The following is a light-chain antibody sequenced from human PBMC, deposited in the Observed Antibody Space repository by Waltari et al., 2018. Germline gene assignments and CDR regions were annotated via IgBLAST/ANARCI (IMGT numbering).Light chain of an antibody. CDR2: GAS. CDR3: QQYNNWPPWT. V-gene: IGKV3-15*01. Sequence: EIVMTQPPATLSVSPGERATRSCRASQSVRNNLVWYQQKPGQAPRLLIYGASTRVTGIPARFSGSGSGTEFTLTISSLQSEDFAVYYCQQYNNWPPWTFGQGTKVEIK. CDR1: QSVRNN. J-gene: IGKJ1*01.